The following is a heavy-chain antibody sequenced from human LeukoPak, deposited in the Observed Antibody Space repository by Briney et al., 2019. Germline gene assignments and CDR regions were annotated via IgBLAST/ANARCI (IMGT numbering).Heavy chain of an antibody. CDR1: GYRFSSKW. CDR2: IYPGDSDT. CDR3: ARLVVRGVIMYYFDY. J-gene: IGHJ4*02. Sequence: GESLKISCKGSGYRFSSKWIGGVRQMPVKGLKWMGSIYPGDSDTRYSPSFQGQVTISADKSISTAYLQWSSLKASDTAMYCCARLVVRGVIMYYFDYWGQGSLVNVSS. D-gene: IGHD3-10*02. V-gene: IGHV5-51*01.